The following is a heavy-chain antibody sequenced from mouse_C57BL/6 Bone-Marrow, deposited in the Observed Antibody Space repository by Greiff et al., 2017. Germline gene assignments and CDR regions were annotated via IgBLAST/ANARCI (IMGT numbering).Heavy chain of an antibody. V-gene: IGHV1-39*01. CDR1: GYSFTDYN. CDR2: INPNYGTT. Sequence: EVQRVESGPELVKPGASVKISCKASGYSFTDYNMHWVKQSNGKSLEWIGVINPNYGTTSYNQKFKGKATLTVDKSSSTAYMQLNSLTSEDSAVYDCARGYDYVYAMYYWGQGTSATVTS. D-gene: IGHD2-4*01. CDR3: ARGYDYVYAMYY. J-gene: IGHJ4*01.